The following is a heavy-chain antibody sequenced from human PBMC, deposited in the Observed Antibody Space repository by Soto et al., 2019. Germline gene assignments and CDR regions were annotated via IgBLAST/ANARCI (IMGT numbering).Heavy chain of an antibody. J-gene: IGHJ4*02. CDR3: TSGPFIAGDY. Sequence: QVQLVESGGGLVKPGGSLRLSCATSGFIFSDFYMNWVRQAPGKGLEWVSYMSSSGSTIFYADSVKGRFTISRDNAKNSLYLQMNSLRVEDTAVYYCTSGPFIAGDYWGQGTLVTVSS. CDR2: MSSSGSTI. CDR1: GFIFSDFY. D-gene: IGHD2-15*01. V-gene: IGHV3-11*01.